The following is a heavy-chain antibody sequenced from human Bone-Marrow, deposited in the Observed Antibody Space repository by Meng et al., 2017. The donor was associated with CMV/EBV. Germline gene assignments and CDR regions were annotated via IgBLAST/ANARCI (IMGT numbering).Heavy chain of an antibody. D-gene: IGHD4-17*01. CDR2: ISNSGNTM. CDR3: ARLDYGDLTHYFDY. CDR1: GFTFSSYE. V-gene: IGHV3-48*03. Sequence: GGSLRLSCAASGFTFSSYEMSWVRQAPGKGLEWVSYISNSGNTMYYADSVKGRFTISRDNAKNSLHLQMNSLRAEDTALYYCARLDYGDLTHYFDYWGQGALVTVSS. J-gene: IGHJ4*02.